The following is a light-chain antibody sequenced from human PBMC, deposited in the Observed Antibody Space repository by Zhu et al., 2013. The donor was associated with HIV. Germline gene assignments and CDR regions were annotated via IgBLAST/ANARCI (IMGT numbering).Light chain of an antibody. V-gene: IGLV1-40*01. J-gene: IGLJ3*02. Sequence: QFVLTQPPSVSGAPGQRVTISCTGGSSNIGAGYEVHWYQHLPGAAPKLLIYRNINRPSGVPDRFSGSKSGNTASLTISGLQAADEADYYCCSFAGSYTWVFGGGTKLTVL. CDR3: CSFAGSYTWV. CDR1: SSNIGAGYE. CDR2: RNI.